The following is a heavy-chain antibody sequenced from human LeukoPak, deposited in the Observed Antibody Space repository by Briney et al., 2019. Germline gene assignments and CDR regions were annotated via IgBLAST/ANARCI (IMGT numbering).Heavy chain of an antibody. D-gene: IGHD1-26*01. Sequence: ASVKVSCKASGYTFTSYYIHWVRQAPGQGLEWMGWISAYNGNTNYAQKLQGRVTMTTDTSTSTAYMELRSLRSDDTAVYYCARQIVGASNWFDPWGQGTLVTVSS. V-gene: IGHV1-18*04. CDR2: ISAYNGNT. CDR3: ARQIVGASNWFDP. J-gene: IGHJ5*02. CDR1: GYTFTSYY.